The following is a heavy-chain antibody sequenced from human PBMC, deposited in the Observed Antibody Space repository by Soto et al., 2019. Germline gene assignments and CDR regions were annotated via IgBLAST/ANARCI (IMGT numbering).Heavy chain of an antibody. D-gene: IGHD6-6*01. CDR2: ILPAGTNQ. Sequence: YLRLSCVASVFIFSDDALHSSRQAPCKGLEWVALILPAGTNQYYSDSSKVRFTISRDNSKNTLYLQMNSLRPEDTGIYYCARENSRISPRLFQHWGHGTLVTVSS. CDR3: ARENSRISPRLFQH. V-gene: IGHV3-30-3*01. J-gene: IGHJ1*01. CDR1: VFIFSDDA.